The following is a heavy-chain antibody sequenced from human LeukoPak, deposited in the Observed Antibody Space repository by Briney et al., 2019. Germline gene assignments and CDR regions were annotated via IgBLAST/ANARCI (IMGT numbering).Heavy chain of an antibody. CDR3: ARDGGTAMVFDY. CDR2: IWYDGSNK. Sequence: GGSLRLSCAASGFTFSSYGMHWVRQAPGKGLEWVAVIWYDGSNKYYADPVKGRFTISRDNSKNTLYLQMNSLRAEDTAVYYCARDGGTAMVFDYWGQGTLVTVSS. D-gene: IGHD5-18*01. V-gene: IGHV3-33*01. CDR1: GFTFSSYG. J-gene: IGHJ4*02.